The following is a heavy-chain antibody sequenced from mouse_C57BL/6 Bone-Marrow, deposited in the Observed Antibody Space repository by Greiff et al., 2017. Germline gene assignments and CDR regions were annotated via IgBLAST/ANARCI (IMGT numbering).Heavy chain of an antibody. V-gene: IGHV1-63*01. Sequence: QVQLQQSGAELVRPGTSVKMSCKASGYTFTNYWIGWAKQRPGHGLEWIGDIYPGGGCTNYNEKFKGKATLTADKSSSTAYMQISSLTSEDSAIYYSERVYYCYYFYAMDYGGRGTSVTVSA. CDR3: ERVYYCYYFYAMDY. D-gene: IGHD2-3*01. CDR1: GYTFTNYW. CDR2: IYPGGGCT. J-gene: IGHJ4*01.